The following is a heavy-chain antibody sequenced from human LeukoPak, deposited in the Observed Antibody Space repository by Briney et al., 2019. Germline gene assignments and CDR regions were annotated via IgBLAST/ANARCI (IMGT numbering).Heavy chain of an antibody. CDR1: GFTFSSYG. CDR3: ARGGYDDAFDI. V-gene: IGHV3-23*01. Sequence: GGSLRLSCAASGFTFSSYGMSWVRQAPGKGLEWVSAISGSGGSTYYTDSVKGRFTISRDNSKNKLFLQMNSLRAEDTAVYYCARGGYDDAFDIWGQGTMVTVSS. CDR2: ISGSGGST. D-gene: IGHD5-12*01. J-gene: IGHJ3*02.